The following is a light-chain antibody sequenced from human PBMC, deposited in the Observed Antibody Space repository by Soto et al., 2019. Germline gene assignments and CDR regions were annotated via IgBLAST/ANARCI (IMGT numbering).Light chain of an antibody. V-gene: IGKV3-11*01. CDR3: QQRSNWPPENT. Sequence: ETVLTQSPATLSLSPGESATLSCRASQSVTTYLAWYQQKPGQAPRLLIYDASVRATGIPARFSASGSGTDFTLTISSLEPEDFAVYYCQQRSNWPPENTFGQGTRLEIK. CDR2: DAS. CDR1: QSVTTY. J-gene: IGKJ5*01.